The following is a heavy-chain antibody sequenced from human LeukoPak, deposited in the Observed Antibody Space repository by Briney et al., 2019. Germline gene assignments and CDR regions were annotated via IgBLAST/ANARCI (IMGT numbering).Heavy chain of an antibody. CDR3: ARHTVSRVWGDFHF. V-gene: IGHV4-59*08. Sequence: SETLSLTCSVSRGSISNFYWSWIRQPPGKGLEWIAYIHYSGQTNQNPSLSGRVTISLDTSENQVSLRLSSVMAADTAVYYCARHTVSRVWGDFHFWGQGTLVTVSS. D-gene: IGHD7-27*01. CDR2: IHYSGQT. CDR1: RGSISNFY. J-gene: IGHJ4*02.